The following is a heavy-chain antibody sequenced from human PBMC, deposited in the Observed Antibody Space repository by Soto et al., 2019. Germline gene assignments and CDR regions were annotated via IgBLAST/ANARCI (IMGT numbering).Heavy chain of an antibody. Sequence: SETLSLTCAVYGGSFSGYYWSWIRQPPGKGLEWIGEINHSGSTNYNPSLKSRVTISVDTSKNQFSLKLSSVTAADTAVYYCARGGLNTMVPGATYFAYWGYGTLVTVSS. CDR2: INHSGST. J-gene: IGHJ4*01. D-gene: IGHD3-10*01. V-gene: IGHV4-34*01. CDR1: GGSFSGYY. CDR3: ARGGLNTMVPGATYFAY.